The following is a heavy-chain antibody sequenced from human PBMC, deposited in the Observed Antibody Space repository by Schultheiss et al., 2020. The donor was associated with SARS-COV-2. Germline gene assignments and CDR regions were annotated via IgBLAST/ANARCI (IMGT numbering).Heavy chain of an antibody. D-gene: IGHD4-17*01. CDR1: GYTFTSYG. CDR2: IIPIFGTA. J-gene: IGHJ4*02. Sequence: SVKVSCKASGYTFTSYGISWVRQAPGQGLEWMGWIIPIFGTANYAQKFQGRVTITADESTSTAYMELSSLRSEDTAVYYCARELYDYGDYAFDYWGQGTLVTVSS. CDR3: ARELYDYGDYAFDY. V-gene: IGHV1-69*13.